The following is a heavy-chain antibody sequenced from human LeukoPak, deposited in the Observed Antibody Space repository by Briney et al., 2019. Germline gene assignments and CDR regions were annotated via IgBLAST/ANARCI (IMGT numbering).Heavy chain of an antibody. J-gene: IGHJ6*03. D-gene: IGHD2-2*01. Sequence: SVKVSCKASGYTFTGYYMHWVRQAPGQGLEWMGWINPNSGGTNYAQKFQGRVTMTRDTSISTAYMELSRLRSDDTAVYYCARDRTVVPAAIYYYMDVWGKGTTVTISS. V-gene: IGHV1-2*02. CDR3: ARDRTVVPAAIYYYMDV. CDR2: INPNSGGT. CDR1: GYTFTGYY.